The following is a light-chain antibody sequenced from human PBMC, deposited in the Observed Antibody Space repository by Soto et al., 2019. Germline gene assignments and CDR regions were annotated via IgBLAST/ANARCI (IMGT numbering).Light chain of an antibody. CDR3: LQHNSDPIT. CDR2: AAS. V-gene: IGKV1-17*03. Sequence: EIQMTQSPSAMSPSVGYIVTITCRSSQGISKYLAWFQQKPGKVPKRLIYAASSLQSGVPSRFSGSGSGTEFPLTISSLRPEHFETYYCLQHNSDPITFGQGTRVEIK. J-gene: IGKJ5*01. CDR1: QGISKY.